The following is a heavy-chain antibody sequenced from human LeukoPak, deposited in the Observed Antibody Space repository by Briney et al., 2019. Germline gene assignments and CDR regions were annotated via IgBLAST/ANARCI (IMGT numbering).Heavy chain of an antibody. CDR3: AKGATTSPLNWFDP. V-gene: IGHV3-23*01. D-gene: IGHD1-26*01. CDR2: ISGSGGIT. J-gene: IGHJ5*02. Sequence: GGSLRLSCAVSGFTFSSYAMSWVRQAPGKGLEWVSVISGSGGITYYADSVKGRFTISRDNSKNTLYLQMNSLRAEDTAVYYCAKGATTSPLNWFDPWGQGTLVTVSS. CDR1: GFTFSSYA.